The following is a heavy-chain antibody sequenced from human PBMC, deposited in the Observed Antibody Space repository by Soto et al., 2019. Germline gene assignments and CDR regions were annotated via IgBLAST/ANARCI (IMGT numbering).Heavy chain of an antibody. D-gene: IGHD2-8*02. Sequence: QVVESGGSLVPPGRSLRLSCAASGFPFTNYWMNWVRQTPGKGLMWVSRISPDGSDVGYADSVEGRFTVSRDNAKNTLYLQMHSLRAEDTAMYYCACWGHIVPVAPSDFDRWGQGTLVTVSS. J-gene: IGHJ4*02. CDR1: GFPFTNYW. CDR2: ISPDGSDV. CDR3: ACWGHIVPVAPSDFDR. V-gene: IGHV3-74*01.